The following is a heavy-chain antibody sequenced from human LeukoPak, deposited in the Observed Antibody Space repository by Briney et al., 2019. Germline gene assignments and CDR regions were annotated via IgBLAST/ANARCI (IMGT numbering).Heavy chain of an antibody. CDR1: GFIFSNSG. CDR3: ARETSSEIIGGMDV. Sequence: GRSLRLSCAASGFIFSNSGMHWVRQAPGKGLEWVAFIQTDGDPKYYADSVRGRFTISRDNFKKTCYLQMDSLRVADTAVYYCARETSSEIIGGMDVRGQGTPVTVTS. D-gene: IGHD3-22*01. CDR2: IQTDGDPK. J-gene: IGHJ6*02. V-gene: IGHV3-33*01.